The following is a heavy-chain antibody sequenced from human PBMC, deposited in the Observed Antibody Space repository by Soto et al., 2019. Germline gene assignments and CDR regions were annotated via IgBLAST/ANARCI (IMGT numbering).Heavy chain of an antibody. D-gene: IGHD5-12*01. Sequence: SETLSLTCSVSGGTINSGDYFWSWIRQPPGKGLEWIGSIFYTGSTYYSPSLKSRASMSMDTSKNLFPLRLRSLTAADTAVYFCARVKATLYRHYYFDYWGQGTPVTVSS. J-gene: IGHJ4*02. CDR2: IFYTGST. CDR1: GGTINSGDYF. V-gene: IGHV4-30-4*01. CDR3: ARVKATLYRHYYFDY.